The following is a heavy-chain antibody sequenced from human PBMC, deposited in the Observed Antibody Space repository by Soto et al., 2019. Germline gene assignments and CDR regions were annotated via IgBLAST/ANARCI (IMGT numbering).Heavy chain of an antibody. CDR1: GGSITSGDYC. Sequence: SETLSLTCTVSGGSITSGDYCWSWIRQPPGKGLEWIGYIYYSGSTSYNPSLKSRVTISVDTSKNQFSLKLSSVSAADTAVYYCARDTGYYDSSGKNFFDYWGQGTLVTVSS. CDR3: ARDTGYYDSSGKNFFDY. V-gene: IGHV4-30-4*01. J-gene: IGHJ4*02. CDR2: IYYSGST. D-gene: IGHD3-22*01.